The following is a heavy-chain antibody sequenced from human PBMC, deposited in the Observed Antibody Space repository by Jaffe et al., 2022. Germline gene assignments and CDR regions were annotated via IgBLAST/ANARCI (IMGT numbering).Heavy chain of an antibody. J-gene: IGHJ6*03. CDR3: ARGREDTAMVVYYYYYMDV. V-gene: IGHV4-34*01. CDR1: GGSFSGYY. D-gene: IGHD5-18*01. Sequence: QVQLQQWGAGLLKPSETLSLTCAVYGGSFSGYYWSWIRQPPGKGLEWIGEINHSGSTNYNPSLKSRVTISVDTSKNQFSLKLSSVTAADTAVYYCARGREDTAMVVYYYYYMDVWGKGTTVTVSS. CDR2: INHSGST.